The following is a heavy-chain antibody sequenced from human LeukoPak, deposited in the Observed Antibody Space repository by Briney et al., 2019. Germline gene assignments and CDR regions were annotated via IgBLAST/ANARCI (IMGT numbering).Heavy chain of an antibody. Sequence: GGPLRLSCAASGFTFSTYAIRWVRQAPGKGLEWVSTISGSGGSTYYADSVKGRFTISRDNSKNTLYLQMSGLRAEDTAVYYCAKGATLGLNENFDYWGQGTLVTVSS. CDR2: ISGSGGST. J-gene: IGHJ4*02. V-gene: IGHV3-23*01. CDR3: AKGATLGLNENFDY. D-gene: IGHD1-1*01. CDR1: GFTFSTYA.